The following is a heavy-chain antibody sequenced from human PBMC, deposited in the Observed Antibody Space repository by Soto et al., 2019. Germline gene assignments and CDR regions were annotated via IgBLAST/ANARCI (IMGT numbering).Heavy chain of an antibody. J-gene: IGHJ6*02. D-gene: IGHD6-19*01. Sequence: QVQLVQSGAEVKKPGSSVKVSCKASGGTFSSYAISWVRQAPGQGLEWMGGIIPIFGTANYAQKFQGRVTITADKSTSTAYMELSSLGSEDTAVYYCARRVSIAVAGTGYYYYGMDVWGQGTTVTVSS. CDR2: IIPIFGTA. CDR1: GGTFSSYA. V-gene: IGHV1-69*06. CDR3: ARRVSIAVAGTGYYYYGMDV.